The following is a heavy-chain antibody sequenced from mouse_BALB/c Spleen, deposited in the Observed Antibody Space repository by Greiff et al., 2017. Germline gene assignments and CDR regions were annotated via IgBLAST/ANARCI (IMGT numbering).Heavy chain of an antibody. CDR3: ARGGLLYAMDY. CDR2: ISDGGSYT. J-gene: IGHJ4*01. CDR1: GFTFSDYY. Sequence: EVQLVESGGGLVKPGGSLKLSCAASGFTFSDYYMYWVRQTPEKRLEWVATISDGGSYTYYPDSVKGRFTISRDNAKNNLYLQMSSLKSEDTAMYYCARGGLLYAMDYWGQGTSVTVSS. V-gene: IGHV5-4*02.